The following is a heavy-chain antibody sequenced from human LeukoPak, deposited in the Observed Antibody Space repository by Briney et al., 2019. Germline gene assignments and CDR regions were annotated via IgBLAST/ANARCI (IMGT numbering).Heavy chain of an antibody. CDR3: ARVNTGHY. CDR1: GFTFSNYE. J-gene: IGHJ4*02. V-gene: IGHV3-48*03. D-gene: IGHD1-14*01. Sequence: PGGSLRLSCAASGFTFSNYEMKWVRQAPGKGLEWVSYISSSGDTKYYADSVKGRFTISRDNGESSLSLQMNSLRAEDTAVYYCARVNTGHYWGQGTLVIVSS. CDR2: ISSSGDTK.